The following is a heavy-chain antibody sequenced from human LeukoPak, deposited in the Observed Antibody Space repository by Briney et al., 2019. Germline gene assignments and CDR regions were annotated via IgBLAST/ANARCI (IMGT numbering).Heavy chain of an antibody. CDR1: GGSISSYY. V-gene: IGHV4-59*01. CDR3: ARADYYGSGSYLQNFDY. Sequence: PSETLSLTCTVSGGSISSYYWSWIRQPPGKGLEWIGYIYYGGSTNYNPSLKSRVTISVDTSKNQFSLKLSSVTAADTAVYYCARADYYGSGSYLQNFDYWGQGTLVTVSS. CDR2: IYYGGST. D-gene: IGHD3-10*01. J-gene: IGHJ4*02.